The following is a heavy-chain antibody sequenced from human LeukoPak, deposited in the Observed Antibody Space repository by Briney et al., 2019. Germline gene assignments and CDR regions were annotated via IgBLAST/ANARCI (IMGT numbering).Heavy chain of an antibody. V-gene: IGHV1-2*02. CDR3: ARANGGTSAHY. CDR1: GYTFTGYY. Sequence: GASVKVSCKASGYTFTGYYMHWVRQAPGQGLEWMGWINPYSGGTNHAQKFQGRVTLTTDTSISTAYMELTWLRSDETAVYFCARANGGTSAHYWGQGTLVTVSS. D-gene: IGHD4-23*01. CDR2: INPYSGGT. J-gene: IGHJ4*02.